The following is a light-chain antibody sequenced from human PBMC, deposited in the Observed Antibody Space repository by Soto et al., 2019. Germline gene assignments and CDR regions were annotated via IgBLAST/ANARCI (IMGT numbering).Light chain of an antibody. CDR2: KAS. CDR3: QQYDTYWT. J-gene: IGKJ1*01. CDR1: QSVSNW. Sequence: DIQMTQSPSSLSASVGDRVIITCRASQSVSNWLAWYQQKPGKAPNLLIDKASSLKSGFPLRFSGSGSGTEFTLTISLLQPDVFTTYYCQQYDTYWTFGQGTKVEFK. V-gene: IGKV1-5*03.